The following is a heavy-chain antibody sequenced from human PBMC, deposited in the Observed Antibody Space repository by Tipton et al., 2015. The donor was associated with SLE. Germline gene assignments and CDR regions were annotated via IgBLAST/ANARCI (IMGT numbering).Heavy chain of an antibody. J-gene: IGHJ3*01. CDR1: GFSISSYY. V-gene: IGHV4-38-2*02. Sequence: TLSLTCTVSGFSISSYYWGWIRQPPGKGLEWLGTIYHSGTTYYNPSLKSRLTLSIDTSKNQFSLKLSSVTAADTAVYYCTRHDYGDSDAFDFWGQGAMVTVSS. CDR2: IYHSGTT. D-gene: IGHD4-17*01. CDR3: TRHDYGDSDAFDF.